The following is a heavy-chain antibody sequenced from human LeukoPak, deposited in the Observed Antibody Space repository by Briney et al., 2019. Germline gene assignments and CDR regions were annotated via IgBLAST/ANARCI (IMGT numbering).Heavy chain of an antibody. CDR3: ARATVTTYADYFDY. CDR2: ISAYNSNT. Sequence: GASVKVSCRASGYTFTSYGISWVRQAPGQGLEWMGWISAYNSNTKYAQKLQGRVTMTTDTSTSTAYMELRSLRSDDTAVYYCARATVTTYADYFDYWGQGTLVTVSS. CDR1: GYTFTSYG. V-gene: IGHV1-18*01. D-gene: IGHD4-17*01. J-gene: IGHJ4*02.